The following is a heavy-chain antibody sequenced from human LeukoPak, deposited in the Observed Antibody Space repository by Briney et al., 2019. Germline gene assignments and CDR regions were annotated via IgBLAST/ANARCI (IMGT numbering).Heavy chain of an antibody. D-gene: IGHD3-3*01. J-gene: IGHJ5*02. CDR3: ARDRTIFGVVINWFDP. CDR1: GYTFTGYY. V-gene: IGHV1-18*04. CDR2: ISAYNGNT. Sequence: GASVKVSCKASGYTFTGYYMHWVRQAPGQGLEWMGWISAYNGNTNYAQKLQGRVTMTTDTSTSTAYMELRSLRSDDTAVYYCARDRTIFGVVINWFDPWGQGTLVTVSS.